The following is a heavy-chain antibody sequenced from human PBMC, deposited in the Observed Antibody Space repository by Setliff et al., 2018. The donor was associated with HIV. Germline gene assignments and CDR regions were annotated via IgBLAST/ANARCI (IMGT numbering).Heavy chain of an antibody. J-gene: IGHJ4*02. Sequence: PGESLKISCVASGLTLSSYAMNWVRQAPGKGLEWVASIKHDGSERYYVDSVKGRFTISRDDSKNTLYLQMNSLRAEDTAVYYCARDWPSSTAAGDCWGQGTLVTVSS. CDR3: ARDWPSSTAAGDC. CDR1: GLTLSSYA. CDR2: IKHDGSER. D-gene: IGHD6-6*01. V-gene: IGHV3-7*01.